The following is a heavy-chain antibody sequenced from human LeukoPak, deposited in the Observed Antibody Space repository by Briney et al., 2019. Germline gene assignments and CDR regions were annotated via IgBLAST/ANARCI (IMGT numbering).Heavy chain of an antibody. CDR1: GFNFGNYG. D-gene: IGHD3-10*01. Sequence: GGSLRLSCTASGFNFGNYGMSWVRQAPGKGLEWVSAISGSGGSTYYADSVKGRFTISRDNSKNTLYLQMNSLRAEDTAVYYCAKDQHGLLWFGEFPRGQGTLVTVSS. J-gene: IGHJ5*02. CDR2: ISGSGGST. V-gene: IGHV3-23*01. CDR3: AKDQHGLLWFGEFP.